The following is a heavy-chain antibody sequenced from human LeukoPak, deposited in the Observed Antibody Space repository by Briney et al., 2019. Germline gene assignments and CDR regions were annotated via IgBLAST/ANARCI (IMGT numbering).Heavy chain of an antibody. V-gene: IGHV3-30*02. Sequence: GGSLRLPCAASGFTFSSYGMHWVRQAPGKGLEWVAFIRYDGSNKYYADSVKGRFTISRDNSKNTLYLQMNSLRAEDTAVYYCAKARRRAAGREGVRESDYWGQGTLVTVSS. CDR3: AKARRRAAGREGVRESDY. CDR1: GFTFSSYG. J-gene: IGHJ4*02. D-gene: IGHD6-13*01. CDR2: IRYDGSNK.